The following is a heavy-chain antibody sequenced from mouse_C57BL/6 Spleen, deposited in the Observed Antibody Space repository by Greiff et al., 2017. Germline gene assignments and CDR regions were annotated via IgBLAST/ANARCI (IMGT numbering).Heavy chain of an antibody. Sequence: VQLQQSDAELVKPGASVTISCKVSGYTFTDHTIHWMKQRPEQGLEWIGYIYPRDGSTKYNEKFKGKATLTADKSSSTAYMQLNSLTSEDSAVYFCARKIYYGNYDYAMDYWGQGTSVTVSS. D-gene: IGHD2-1*01. J-gene: IGHJ4*01. CDR2: IYPRDGST. V-gene: IGHV1-78*01. CDR3: ARKIYYGNYDYAMDY. CDR1: GYTFTDHT.